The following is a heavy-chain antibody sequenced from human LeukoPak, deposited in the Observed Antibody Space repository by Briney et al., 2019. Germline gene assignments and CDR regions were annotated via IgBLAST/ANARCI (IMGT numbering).Heavy chain of an antibody. CDR3: ARVGVDYSGDVIKYYFDY. D-gene: IGHD4-23*01. CDR1: GGSISSYY. V-gene: IGHV4-59*01. J-gene: IGHJ4*02. Sequence: SETLSLTCTVSGGSISSYYWSWIRQPPGKGLEWIGYIYYSGTTNYNPSLKSRVIISVDTSKNQFSLKLSPVIAADTAVYYCARVGVDYSGDVIKYYFDYWGQGTLVTVSS. CDR2: IYYSGTT.